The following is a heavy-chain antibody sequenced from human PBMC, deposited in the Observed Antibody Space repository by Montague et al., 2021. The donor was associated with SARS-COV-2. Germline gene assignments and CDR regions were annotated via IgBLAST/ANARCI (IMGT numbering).Heavy chain of an antibody. Sequence: SETLSLTCTVSGGSISSSSYYWGWIRQPPGQGLEWIGSIYYSGSTYYNPSLQSRVTISVDTSKNQFYLKLSSVTAADTALYYCAQELRRGFDPWGQGTLVTVSS. CDR1: GGSISSSSYY. D-gene: IGHD2-21*01. CDR3: AQELRRGFDP. J-gene: IGHJ5*02. V-gene: IGHV4-39*07. CDR2: IYYSGST.